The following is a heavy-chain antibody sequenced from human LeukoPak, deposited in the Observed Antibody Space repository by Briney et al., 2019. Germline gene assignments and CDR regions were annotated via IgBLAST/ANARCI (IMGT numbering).Heavy chain of an antibody. CDR2: TSGSGGST. CDR3: ARDGWGVPAY. Sequence: GGSLRLSCTASGFTFSTYEMHWVRQAPGKGLEWVSATSGSGGSTYYADSVKGRFTISRDNAKNSLYLQMNSLRAEDTAVYYCARDGWGVPAYWGQGSLVTVSS. CDR1: GFTFSTYE. J-gene: IGHJ4*02. V-gene: IGHV3-48*03. D-gene: IGHD2-8*01.